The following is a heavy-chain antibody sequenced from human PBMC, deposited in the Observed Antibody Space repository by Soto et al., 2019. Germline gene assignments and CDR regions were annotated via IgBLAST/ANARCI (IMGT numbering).Heavy chain of an antibody. V-gene: IGHV4-30-2*06. CDR2: IYRSGST. J-gene: IGHJ4*02. CDR3: ARGDYNDDFDL. CDR1: GVSINAGGYS. Sequence: QVQLQESGPGLVKPSQTLSLTCAVSGVSINAGGYSWNWIRQSPGKALEWMGHIYRSGSTYYKPSLKGLITISVDMSKTDFSLEVTSVTPADTAVYFCARGDYNDDFDLWGQGALVTVSS. D-gene: IGHD4-4*01.